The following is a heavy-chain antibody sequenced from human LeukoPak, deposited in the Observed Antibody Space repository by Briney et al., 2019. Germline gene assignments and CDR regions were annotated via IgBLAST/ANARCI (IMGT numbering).Heavy chain of an antibody. J-gene: IGHJ4*02. CDR1: GYTFTVYY. CDR3: AESGGYGSGSYLSY. D-gene: IGHD3-10*01. CDR2: INPNSGGT. V-gene: IGHV1-2*02. Sequence: ASVKVSCKASGYTFTVYYMHWVRQAPGQGLEWMGWINPNSGGTNYAQKFQGRVTMTRDTSISTAYMELGSLRSDDTAVYYCAESGGYGSGSYLSYWGQGTLVTVSS.